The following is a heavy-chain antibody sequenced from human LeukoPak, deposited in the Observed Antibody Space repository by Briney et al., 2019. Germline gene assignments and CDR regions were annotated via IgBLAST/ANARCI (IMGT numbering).Heavy chain of an antibody. CDR1: GGAISTYY. D-gene: IGHD1-26*01. CDR2: IYYSGNT. V-gene: IGHV4-59*01. CDR3: ARVGSGNFDY. Sequence: SETLSLTCTVSGGAISTYYWSWIRQPPGKGLEWIGYIYYSGNTNYNPSLKSRLTISVDTSKNQFSLRLSSVTAAGTAVYFCARVGSGNFDYWGQGTLVTVSS. J-gene: IGHJ4*02.